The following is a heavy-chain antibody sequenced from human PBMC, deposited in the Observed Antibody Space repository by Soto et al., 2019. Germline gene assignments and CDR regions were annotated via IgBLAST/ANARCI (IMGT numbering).Heavy chain of an antibody. CDR3: STVDAEYFVSRGDRWFDP. CDR1: GVSISSRNW. Sequence: QVQLQESGPGLVKPSGTLSLTCAVSGVSISSRNWWSWVRQPPGKGLEWIGEIHPSGNTNSNPSLKSRVTMSVDESKNQFSLKLTSVTAADTAVYYCSTVDAEYFVSRGDRWFDPWGQGTLVTVSS. D-gene: IGHD2-21*01. J-gene: IGHJ5*02. V-gene: IGHV4-4*02. CDR2: IHPSGNT.